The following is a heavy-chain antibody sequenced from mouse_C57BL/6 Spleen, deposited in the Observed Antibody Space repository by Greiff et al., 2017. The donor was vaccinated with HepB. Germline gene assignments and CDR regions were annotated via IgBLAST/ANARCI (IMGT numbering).Heavy chain of an antibody. CDR2: IYPRSGNT. CDR3: ARSGITTVVEGFAY. CDR1: GYTFTSYG. V-gene: IGHV1-81*01. Sequence: QVQLQQSGAELARPGASVKLSCKASGYTFTSYGISWVKQRTGQGLEWIGEIYPRSGNTYYNEKFKGKATLTADKSSSTAYMELRSLTSKDSAVYFCARSGITTVVEGFAYWGQGTLVTVSA. J-gene: IGHJ3*01. D-gene: IGHD1-1*01.